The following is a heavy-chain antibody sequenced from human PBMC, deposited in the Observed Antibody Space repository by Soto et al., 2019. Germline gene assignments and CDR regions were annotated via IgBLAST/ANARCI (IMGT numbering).Heavy chain of an antibody. Sequence: TLSLTCAISGDSVSSNSAAWNWIRQSPSRGFEWLGRTYYRSKWYNDYAVSVKSRITINPDTSKNQFSLQLNSVTPEDTAVYYCARGRLTWGYSSSGGNYGMDVWGQGTTVTVSS. D-gene: IGHD6-6*01. CDR3: ARGRLTWGYSSSGGNYGMDV. CDR1: GDSVSSNSAA. V-gene: IGHV6-1*01. J-gene: IGHJ6*02. CDR2: TYYRSKWYN.